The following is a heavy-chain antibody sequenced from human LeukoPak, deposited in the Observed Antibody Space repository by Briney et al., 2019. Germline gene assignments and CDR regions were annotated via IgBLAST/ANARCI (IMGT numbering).Heavy chain of an antibody. CDR2: IGSDGRT. V-gene: IGHV3-53*01. CDR3: AKDSRPTFWALFDY. D-gene: IGHD3-3*01. Sequence: PGGSLRLSCAASGFTVSSNYMSWVRQAPGKGLECVSVIGSDGRTYYANSVKGRFTISRDTSKNMLYLQMNSLRADDTAVYYCAKDSRPTFWALFDYWGQGTLVTVSS. CDR1: GFTVSSNY. J-gene: IGHJ4*02.